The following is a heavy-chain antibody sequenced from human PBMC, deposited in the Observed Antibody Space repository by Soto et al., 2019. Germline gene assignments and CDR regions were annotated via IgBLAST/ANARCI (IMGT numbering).Heavy chain of an antibody. Sequence: SETLSLTCAVYGGSFSGYYWRWIRQPPGKGLEWIGEINHSGSTNYNPSLKSRVTISVDTSKNQFSLQLSSVPAADTAVYYCAIGRRGYRGLDDYYCYYGKGVWVQGTT. V-gene: IGHV4-34*01. CDR1: GGSFSGYY. CDR3: AIGRRGYRGLDDYYCYYGKGV. J-gene: IGHJ6*02. CDR2: INHSGST. D-gene: IGHD1-1*01.